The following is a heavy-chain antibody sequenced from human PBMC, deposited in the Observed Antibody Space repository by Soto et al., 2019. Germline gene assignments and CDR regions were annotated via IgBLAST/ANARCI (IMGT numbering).Heavy chain of an antibody. CDR2: IRNKANSYTT. Sequence: EVHLVESGGGLVQPEGSLRLSCAASGFTFSDHYMDWVRQAPGKGLEWVGRIRNKANSYTTEYAASVKGRFTISRDDSRNSLYLQITSIKTEDTAMYYCTRAGILTTPYYFDYWGQGTLVTVSS. J-gene: IGHJ4*02. CDR1: GFTFSDHY. D-gene: IGHD2-21*01. CDR3: TRAGILTTPYYFDY. V-gene: IGHV3-72*01.